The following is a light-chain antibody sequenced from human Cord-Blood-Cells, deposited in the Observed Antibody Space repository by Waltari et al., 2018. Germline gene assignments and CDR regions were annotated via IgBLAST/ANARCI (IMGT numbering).Light chain of an antibody. Sequence: QSALTQPRSVSGSPGQSVTISCPGTSSDVGGSNYVSWYQQHPGKAPKPMIYDVSKRPSGVPDRFSGSKSGNTASLTISGLQAEDEADYYCCSYAGSYTLEVFGGGTKLTVL. CDR1: SSDVGGSNY. CDR3: CSYAGSYTLEV. V-gene: IGLV2-11*01. J-gene: IGLJ2*01. CDR2: DVS.